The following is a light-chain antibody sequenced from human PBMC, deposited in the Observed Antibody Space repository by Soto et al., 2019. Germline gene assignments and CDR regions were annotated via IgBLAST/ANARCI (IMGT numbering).Light chain of an antibody. J-gene: IGKJ1*01. CDR2: EAS. V-gene: IGKV1-39*01. CDR1: QSIKHY. CDR3: QHSYTTPPT. Sequence: DIPMTQSPSSLSASVGDRVTITCRASQSIKHYLNWYQQRPGRAPKLLIFEASTLQSGVPSRFSGSGSGTDFTLTINSLQPEDFATYYCQHSYTTPPTFGQGTKVEIK.